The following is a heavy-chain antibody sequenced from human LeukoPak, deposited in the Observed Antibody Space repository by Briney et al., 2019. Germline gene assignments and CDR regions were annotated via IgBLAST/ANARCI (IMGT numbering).Heavy chain of an antibody. J-gene: IGHJ3*02. CDR1: GFNFDDYA. V-gene: IGHV3-9*03. CDR2: ISANGGFI. CDR3: TKEVQRWHSYFYRPSYALDI. Sequence: PGKSLRLSCAVSGFNFDDYAIHWVRQGPGKGMEWVAGISANGGFISYGESVKGRFTISRDNPRNSAFLQMNFLRAEDMAMYFCTKEVQRWHSYFYRPSYALDIWGQGTMVSVSS. D-gene: IGHD3-22*01.